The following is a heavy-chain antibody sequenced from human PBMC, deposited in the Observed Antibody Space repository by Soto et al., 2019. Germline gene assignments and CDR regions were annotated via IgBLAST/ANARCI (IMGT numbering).Heavy chain of an antibody. V-gene: IGHV4-59*11. CDR3: VRALMGPLPFDY. CDR2: IYNSGPT. CDR1: GGSISDLY. Sequence: QVQLQESGPGLVKPSETLSLTCTVSGGSISDLYWTWIRQPPGKGLEWIGYIYNSGPTNYNPSLKCRVTISVDTSKKQVSLKLNSVTAADTAVYYCVRALMGPLPFDYWGQGTLVTVSS. D-gene: IGHD3-9*01. J-gene: IGHJ4*02.